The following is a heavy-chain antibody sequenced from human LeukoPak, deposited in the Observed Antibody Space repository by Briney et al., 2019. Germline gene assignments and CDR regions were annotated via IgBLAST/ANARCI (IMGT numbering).Heavy chain of an antibody. CDR1: GFTFRSLG. J-gene: IGHJ4*02. D-gene: IGHD3-16*01. CDR2: VENDGTTK. CDR3: VTVLHGINWYVY. V-gene: IGHV3-30*02. Sequence: GGSLGLSCPASGFTFRSLGMHWVRQAPGKGLEWVAFVENDGTTKYYADSVKGRFSISRDNSKNTLFLQMNNLRTDDTSMYYCVTVLHGINWYVYWGQGTLVTVSS.